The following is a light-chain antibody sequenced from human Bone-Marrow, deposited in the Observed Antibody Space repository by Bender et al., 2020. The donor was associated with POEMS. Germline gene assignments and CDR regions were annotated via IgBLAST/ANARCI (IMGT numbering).Light chain of an antibody. V-gene: IGLV2-14*02. CDR1: SSDVGTYRL. J-gene: IGLJ1*01. CDR3: SSHGGGNIYV. Sequence: QSALTQPASVSGSPGQSITISCTGTSSDVGTYRLVSWYQHLPGKAPKLMIYEVTKRPSGVPDRFSGSRSGNTASLTVSGLQAEDEADYFCSSHGGGNIYVFGTGTKVTVL. CDR2: EVT.